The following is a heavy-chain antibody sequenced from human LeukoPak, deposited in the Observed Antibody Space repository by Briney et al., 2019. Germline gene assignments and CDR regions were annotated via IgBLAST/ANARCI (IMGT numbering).Heavy chain of an antibody. V-gene: IGHV3-64D*06. CDR2: ISSNGGST. J-gene: IGHJ4*02. CDR1: GFTFSSYA. Sequence: GGSLRLSCSGSGFTFSSYAMHWVRQAPGKGLEYVSAISSNGGSTYYADSVKGRFTISRDNSKNTLYLQMSSLRAEDTAVYYCVKDGEEYYYGSGTWYYFDYWGQGTLVTVSS. D-gene: IGHD3-10*01. CDR3: VKDGEEYYYGSGTWYYFDY.